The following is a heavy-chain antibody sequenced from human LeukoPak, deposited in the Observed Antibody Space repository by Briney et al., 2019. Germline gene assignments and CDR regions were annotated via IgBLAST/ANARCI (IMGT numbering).Heavy chain of an antibody. CDR1: GGSFSGYY. J-gene: IGHJ4*02. Sequence: PSETLSLTCAVYGGSFSGYYWSWIRQPPGKGLEWIGEINHSGSTNYNPSLKSRVTISVDTSKNQFSLKLSSVTAADTAVYYCARFGRYCSSTSCYRRYYFDYWGLGTLVTVSS. CDR2: INHSGST. V-gene: IGHV4-34*01. CDR3: ARFGRYCSSTSCYRRYYFDY. D-gene: IGHD2-2*01.